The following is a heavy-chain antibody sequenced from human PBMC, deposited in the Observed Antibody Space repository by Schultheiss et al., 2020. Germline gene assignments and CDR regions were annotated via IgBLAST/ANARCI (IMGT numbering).Heavy chain of an antibody. J-gene: IGHJ4*02. V-gene: IGHV1-2*04. CDR1: GYTFTGYY. D-gene: IGHD5-18*01. CDR2: INPNSGGT. Sequence: ASVKVSCKASGYTFTGYYMHWVRQAPGQGLEWMGWINPNSGGTNYAQKFQGWVTMTRDTSISTAYMELSRLRSDDTAVYYCARGSPPKTHTDTAMVIVGTRAGAPFDYWGQGTLVTVSS. CDR3: ARGSPPKTHTDTAMVIVGTRAGAPFDY.